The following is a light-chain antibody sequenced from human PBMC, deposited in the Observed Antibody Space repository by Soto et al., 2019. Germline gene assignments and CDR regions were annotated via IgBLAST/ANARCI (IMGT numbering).Light chain of an antibody. CDR1: QSVSSY. Sequence: EIVLTQSPATLSLSPGERATLSCRASQSVSSYLAWYQQKPGQAPRLLIYDASNRATGIPARFSGSGSGTDFTLTISSLEPEDFAVYYCKQRSKWHPWITFGQGTRLEIK. CDR3: KQRSKWHPWIT. V-gene: IGKV3-11*01. J-gene: IGKJ5*01. CDR2: DAS.